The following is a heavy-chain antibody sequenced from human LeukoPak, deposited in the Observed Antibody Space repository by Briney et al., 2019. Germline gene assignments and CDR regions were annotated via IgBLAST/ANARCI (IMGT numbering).Heavy chain of an antibody. J-gene: IGHJ5*02. D-gene: IGHD5-12*01. V-gene: IGHV4-59*01. CDR1: GGSISNY. CDR3: AKFGGEWLPS. CDR2: IYYSGST. Sequence: SPSETLSLTCTVSGGSISNYWSWIRQPPGKGLEWIGYIYYSGSTNYNPSLKSRVTISVDTSKNQFSLKLSSVTAADTAVYYCAKFGGEWLPSWGQGTLVTVSS.